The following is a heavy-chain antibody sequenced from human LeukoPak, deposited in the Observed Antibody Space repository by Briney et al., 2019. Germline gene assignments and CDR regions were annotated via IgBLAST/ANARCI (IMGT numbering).Heavy chain of an antibody. CDR2: IRYDGSSK. J-gene: IGHJ4*02. Sequence: GGSLRLSCAASGFTFSSYAIHWVRQAPGKGLEWVAFIRYDGSSKYYADSVKGRFTISRYNSNNTLYLQMNSLRAEDTAVYYCAKDRQGSQSAGEEYLGQGSLVTVSS. CDR1: GFTFSSYA. D-gene: IGHD7-27*01. CDR3: AKDRQGSQSAGEEY. V-gene: IGHV3-30*02.